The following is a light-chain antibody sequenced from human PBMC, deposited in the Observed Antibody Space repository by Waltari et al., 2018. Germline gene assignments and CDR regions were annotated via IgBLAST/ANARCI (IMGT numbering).Light chain of an antibody. CDR3: QQYHDYPWT. Sequence: AIRMTQSPSSLSASIGDRVTISCRAGQGVSTYLAWYQQKPGKAPSLLIHAASTLQSGVPSRFSGSGTGTDFTLTITCLQSEDFATYYCQQYHDYPWTFGQGTKVDI. J-gene: IGKJ1*01. CDR2: AAS. V-gene: IGKV1-8*01. CDR1: QGVSTY.